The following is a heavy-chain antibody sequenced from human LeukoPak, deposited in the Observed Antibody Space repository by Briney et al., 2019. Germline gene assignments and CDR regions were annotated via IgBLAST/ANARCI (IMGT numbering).Heavy chain of an antibody. Sequence: SETLSLTCAVYSGSFSGHYWSWIRQPPGKGLEWIGEINHSGSTNYNPSLKSRVTISVDTSNNQFSLKLSSVTAADTAVYYCARANYGGNSSFDYWGQGTLVTVSS. CDR1: SGSFSGHY. CDR3: ARANYGGNSSFDY. V-gene: IGHV4-34*01. D-gene: IGHD4-23*01. J-gene: IGHJ4*02. CDR2: INHSGST.